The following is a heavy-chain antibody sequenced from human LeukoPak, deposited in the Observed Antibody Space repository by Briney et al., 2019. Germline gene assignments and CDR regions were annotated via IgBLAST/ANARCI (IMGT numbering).Heavy chain of an antibody. D-gene: IGHD5-18*01. CDR1: GYTFSGFY. CDR3: ARDARTAMDSPNFDY. Sequence: ASLKVSCKASGYTFSGFYIYWVRQAPGQGLEWMGWINPNSGGTNYAQKFQGRVTMTRDTSISTAYMELSRLRSDDTAVYYCARDARTAMDSPNFDYWGQGTLVTVSS. J-gene: IGHJ4*02. CDR2: INPNSGGT. V-gene: IGHV1-2*02.